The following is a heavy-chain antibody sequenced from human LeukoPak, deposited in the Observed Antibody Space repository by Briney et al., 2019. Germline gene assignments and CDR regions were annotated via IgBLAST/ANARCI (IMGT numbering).Heavy chain of an antibody. CDR2: IYSGGST. Sequence: PGGSLRLSCAASGFTVSNNYMSWVRRAPGKGLEWVSVIYSGGSTYYADSVKGRFTISRDNSKNTLYLQMNSLRAEDTAVYYCAREPSGGYSSGSSGVDYWGQGTLVTVSS. J-gene: IGHJ4*02. CDR3: AREPSGGYSSGSSGVDY. V-gene: IGHV3-66*01. D-gene: IGHD6-19*01. CDR1: GFTVSNNY.